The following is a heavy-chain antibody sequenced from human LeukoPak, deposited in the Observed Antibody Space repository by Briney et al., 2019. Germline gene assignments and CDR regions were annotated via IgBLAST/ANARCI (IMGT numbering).Heavy chain of an antibody. CDR3: ARDQPYYYDSSGYYYVGPYYYYGMDV. J-gene: IGHJ6*02. V-gene: IGHV3-21*01. CDR1: GFTLSSYS. CDR2: ISSSSSYI. Sequence: GGSLRLSCAASGFTLSSYSMNWVRQAPGKGLEWVSSISSSSSYIYYADSVKGGLTISRDNAKNSLYLQMNSLRAEDTAVYYCARDQPYYYDSSGYYYVGPYYYYGMDVWGQGTTVTVSS. D-gene: IGHD3-22*01.